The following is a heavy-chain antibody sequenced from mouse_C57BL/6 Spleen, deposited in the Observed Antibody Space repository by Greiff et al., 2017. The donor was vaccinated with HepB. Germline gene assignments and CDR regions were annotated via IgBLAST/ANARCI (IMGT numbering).Heavy chain of an antibody. CDR3: AREGVYYGSRAAMDY. Sequence: QVQLQQPGAELVKPGASVKLSCKASGYTFTSYWMHWVKQRPGQVLEWIGMIHPNSGSTNYNEKFKSKATLTVDKSSSTAYMQLSSLTSEDSAVYYCAREGVYYGSRAAMDYWGQGTSVTVSS. D-gene: IGHD1-1*01. J-gene: IGHJ4*01. CDR2: IHPNSGST. V-gene: IGHV1-64*01. CDR1: GYTFTSYW.